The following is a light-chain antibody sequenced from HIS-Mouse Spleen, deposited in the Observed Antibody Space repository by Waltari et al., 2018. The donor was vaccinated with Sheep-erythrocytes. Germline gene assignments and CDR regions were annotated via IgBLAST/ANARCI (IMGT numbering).Light chain of an antibody. Sequence: QSALTQPRSVSGSPVQSVTISCTGTSSDFGGYNYVSWYQQHPGKAPKLLIYDVSERHSGVPARFSGSKSGNTASLTISGLQAEHEADYYCCSYAGSYNHVFATGTKVTVL. CDR2: DVS. CDR1: SSDFGGYNY. V-gene: IGLV2-11*01. CDR3: CSYAGSYNHV. J-gene: IGLJ1*01.